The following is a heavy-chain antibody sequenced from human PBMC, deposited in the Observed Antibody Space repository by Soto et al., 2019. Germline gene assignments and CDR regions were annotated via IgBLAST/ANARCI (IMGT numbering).Heavy chain of an antibody. CDR2: INGGNGDT. CDR3: GRGRFSLYSADFL. J-gene: IGHJ4*02. CDR1: GYTFTSYA. D-gene: IGHD6-13*01. Sequence: ASVKVSCKASGYTFTSYAMNWVRQAPGQRLEWMGWINGGNGDTKYSQRFQDRVTITRDTSANTVYMELSSLTSGDTAIYYCGRGRFSLYSADFLWGRGTPVTV. V-gene: IGHV1-3*01.